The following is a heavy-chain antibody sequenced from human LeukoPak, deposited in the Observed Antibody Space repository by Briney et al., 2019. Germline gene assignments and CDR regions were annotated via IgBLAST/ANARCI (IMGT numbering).Heavy chain of an antibody. CDR3: ARGGFPVYYYYMDV. CDR1: GYTFTTYN. J-gene: IGHJ6*03. D-gene: IGHD3-16*01. Sequence: ASVKVSYKASGYTFTTYNINWVRQAPGQGLEWMGWISGYNGNTNYAQKFQGRVTMTRDTSISTAYMELTRLRSDDTAVYYCARGGFPVYYYYMDVWGKGTTVTVSS. CDR2: ISGYNGNT. V-gene: IGHV1-18*01.